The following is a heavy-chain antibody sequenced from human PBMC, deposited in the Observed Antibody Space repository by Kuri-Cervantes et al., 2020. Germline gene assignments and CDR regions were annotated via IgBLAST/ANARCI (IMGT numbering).Heavy chain of an antibody. J-gene: IGHJ4*02. V-gene: IGHV1-3*01. CDR3: ARDAVRFRYHLDY. Sequence: ASVKVSCKASGYTFTSYAMHWVRQAPGQRLEWMGWINAGNGNTKYSQKFQGRVTITRDTSASTAYMELSSLRSEDTAVYYCARDAVRFRYHLDYWGQGTLVTVSS. CDR1: GYTFTSYA. D-gene: IGHD2-2*01. CDR2: INAGNGNT.